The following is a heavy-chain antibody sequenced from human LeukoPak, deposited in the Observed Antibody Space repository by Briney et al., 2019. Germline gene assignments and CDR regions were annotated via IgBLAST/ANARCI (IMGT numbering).Heavy chain of an antibody. CDR2: IFYSGST. D-gene: IGHD6-6*01. J-gene: IGHJ6*02. CDR1: GFTFSSYA. Sequence: GSLRLSCAASGFTFSSYAMSWIRQPPGKGLEWIGSIFYSGSTYYNPSLKSRVTISVDTSKNQFSLKLSSVTAADTAVYYCASVAARRDWYGMDVWGQGTTVTVSS. V-gene: IGHV4-39*01. CDR3: ASVAARRDWYGMDV.